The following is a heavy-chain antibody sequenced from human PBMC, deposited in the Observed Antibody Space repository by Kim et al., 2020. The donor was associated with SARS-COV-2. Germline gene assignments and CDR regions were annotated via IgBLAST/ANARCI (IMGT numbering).Heavy chain of an antibody. J-gene: IGHJ4*02. CDR1: GCTFSDYS. Sequence: ASVKVSCKASGCTFSDYSINWVRQAPGQGLEWMGWITTNTGNPAYAQGFTGRFVFSLDTSVSTAYLQISSLKAEDTAVYYCARERSVAAAGTSMDYWGQGTLVTVSS. D-gene: IGHD6-13*01. CDR2: ITTNTGNP. V-gene: IGHV7-4-1*02. CDR3: ARERSVAAAGTSMDY.